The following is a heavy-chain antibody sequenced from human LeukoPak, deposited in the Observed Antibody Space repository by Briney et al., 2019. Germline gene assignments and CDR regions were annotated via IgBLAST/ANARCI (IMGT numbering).Heavy chain of an antibody. Sequence: GGSLRLSCAASGFTFSSFWMGWVRQAPGKGLEWVATIKQDGSEKYSVDSVKGRFTISRDNAKNSLYLQMNSLRAEDTAVYYCARGYGDYVVWGQGTLVTVSS. D-gene: IGHD4-17*01. V-gene: IGHV3-7*01. CDR3: ARGYGDYVV. CDR2: IKQDGSEK. J-gene: IGHJ4*02. CDR1: GFTFSSFW.